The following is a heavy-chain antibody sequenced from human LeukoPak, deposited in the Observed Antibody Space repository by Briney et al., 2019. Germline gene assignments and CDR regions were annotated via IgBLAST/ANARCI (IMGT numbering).Heavy chain of an antibody. J-gene: IGHJ4*02. Sequence: SETLSLTCTVSGGSISSYYWSWIRQPPGKGLEWIGYIYYSGSTNYNPSLKSRVTISVDTSKNQFSLKLSSVTAADTAVYYCARQPPIGELLFDYWGQGTLVTVSS. CDR3: ARQPPIGELLFDY. CDR2: IYYSGST. D-gene: IGHD3-10*01. CDR1: GGSISSYY. V-gene: IGHV4-59*08.